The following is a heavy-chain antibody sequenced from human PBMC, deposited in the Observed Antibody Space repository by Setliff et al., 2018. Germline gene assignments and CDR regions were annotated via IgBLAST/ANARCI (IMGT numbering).Heavy chain of an antibody. V-gene: IGHV3-30*02. CDR3: AKDRWGYADP. D-gene: IGHD2-2*01. CDR1: GFTFSTSA. Sequence: GGSLRLSCATSGFTFSTSAMHWPRQSPDNRLEWLAYIHYGGGHIQYADSVKGRFTVSRDNAMDTLFLQMNGLTTDDTAKYFCAKDRWGYADPWGQGTLVTVSS. J-gene: IGHJ5*02. CDR2: IHYGGGHI.